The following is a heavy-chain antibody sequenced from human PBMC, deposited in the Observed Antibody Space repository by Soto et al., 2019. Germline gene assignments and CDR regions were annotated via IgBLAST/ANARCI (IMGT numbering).Heavy chain of an antibody. Sequence: QVQLQESGPGLVKPSETLSLTCTVSGGSISSYYWSWIRQPPGKGLEWIGYIYYSGSTNYNPSLKSRVTISVDTSKNQFSLKLSSVTAADTAVYYCATLDCSGGSCYLWDQYDAFDIWGQGTMVTVSS. CDR1: GGSISSYY. CDR2: IYYSGST. D-gene: IGHD2-15*01. V-gene: IGHV4-59*01. J-gene: IGHJ3*02. CDR3: ATLDCSGGSCYLWDQYDAFDI.